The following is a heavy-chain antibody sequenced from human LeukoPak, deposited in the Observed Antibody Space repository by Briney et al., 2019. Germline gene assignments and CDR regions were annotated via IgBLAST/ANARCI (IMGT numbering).Heavy chain of an antibody. CDR1: GYTFTSYG. D-gene: IGHD4-17*01. V-gene: IGHV1-2*02. CDR2: INPDSGGT. J-gene: IGHJ4*02. Sequence: ASVKVSCKASGYTFTSYGISWVRQAPGQGLEWMGWINPDSGGTNYAQKFQGRVTMTRDTSISTAYMELSRLRSDDTAVYYCAGGGGTTVTTNYWGQGTLVTVSS. CDR3: AGGGGTTVTTNY.